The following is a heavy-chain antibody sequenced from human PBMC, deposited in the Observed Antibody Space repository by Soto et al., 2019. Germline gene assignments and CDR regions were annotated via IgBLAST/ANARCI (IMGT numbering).Heavy chain of an antibody. CDR3: ARFTTRAFDI. CDR2: INAGNGNT. Sequence: SVKVACKAGGYSFSDYYMHWVRQAPGQRLEWMGWINAGNGNTKYSQKFQGRVTITRDTSASTAYMELSSLRSEETAVYYCARFTTRAFDIWGQGTMDTVSS. D-gene: IGHD4-17*01. CDR1: GYSFSDYY. V-gene: IGHV1-3*01. J-gene: IGHJ3*02.